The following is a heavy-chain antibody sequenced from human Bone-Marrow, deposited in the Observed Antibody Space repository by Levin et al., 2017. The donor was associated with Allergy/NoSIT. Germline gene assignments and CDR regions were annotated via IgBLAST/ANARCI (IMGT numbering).Heavy chain of an antibody. D-gene: IGHD4-23*01. Sequence: LSLTCAASGFTFSSYAMSWVRQAPGKGLEWVSAISGSGGSTYYADSVKGRFTISRDNSKNTLYLQMNSLRAEDTAVYYCAKDKLTQSGYYYYYMDVWGKGTTVTVSS. J-gene: IGHJ6*03. CDR2: ISGSGGST. CDR3: AKDKLTQSGYYYYYMDV. CDR1: GFTFSSYA. V-gene: IGHV3-23*01.